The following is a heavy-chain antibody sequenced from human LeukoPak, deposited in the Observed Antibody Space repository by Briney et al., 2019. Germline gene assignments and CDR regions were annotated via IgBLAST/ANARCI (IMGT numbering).Heavy chain of an antibody. CDR3: ARVGAAAGSFDY. V-gene: IGHV4-39*07. J-gene: IGHJ4*02. D-gene: IGHD6-13*01. CDR1: GGSISSSSYY. Sequence: SETLSLTCSVSGGSISSSSYYWGWIRQPPGKGLEWIGSIYYSGSTYYNPSLKSRVTISVDKSRNQFSLKLSSVTAADTAVYYCARVGAAAGSFDYWGQGTLVTVSS. CDR2: IYYSGST.